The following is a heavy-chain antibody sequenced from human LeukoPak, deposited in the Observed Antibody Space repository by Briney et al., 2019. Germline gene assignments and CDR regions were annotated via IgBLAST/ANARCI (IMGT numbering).Heavy chain of an antibody. J-gene: IGHJ4*02. Sequence: ASVKVSCKASGYTFTSYYMHWVRRAPGQGLEWMGWISPYNGNTRYAQKFQGRVAMTTDTSTTTAYMELRGLRFNDTAVYYCARAGPGSGWYFDYWGQRTLVPVSS. V-gene: IGHV1-18*04. D-gene: IGHD6-19*01. CDR2: ISPYNGNT. CDR1: GYTFTSYY. CDR3: ARAGPGSGWYFDY.